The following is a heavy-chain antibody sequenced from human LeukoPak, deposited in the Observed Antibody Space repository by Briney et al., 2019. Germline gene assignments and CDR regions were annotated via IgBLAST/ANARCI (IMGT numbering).Heavy chain of an antibody. Sequence: GGSLRLSCVASGFTFSDSAMHWVRQASGKGLEWICQMDEEANLYATELAASVKGRFTVSRDDSNNTAYLHMKSLKTEDTALYYCTRDSGTYNSFDPWGQGTLVTVSS. CDR3: TRDSGTYNSFDP. CDR1: GFTFSDSA. J-gene: IGHJ5*02. D-gene: IGHD1-26*01. V-gene: IGHV3-73*01. CDR2: MDEEANLYAT.